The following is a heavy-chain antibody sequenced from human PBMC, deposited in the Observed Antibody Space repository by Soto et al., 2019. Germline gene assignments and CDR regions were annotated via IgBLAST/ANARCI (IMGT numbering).Heavy chain of an antibody. CDR3: VKDQDSGYDSFGYYFDY. CDR2: ISSNGGST. CDR1: GFTFSSYA. Sequence: GGSLRLSCSASGFTFSSYAMHWVRQAPGKGLEYVSAISSNGGSTYYADSVKGRFTISRDNSKNTLYLQMSSLRAEDTAVYYCVKDQDSGYDSFGYYFDYWGQGTLVTVSS. D-gene: IGHD5-12*01. V-gene: IGHV3-64D*06. J-gene: IGHJ4*02.